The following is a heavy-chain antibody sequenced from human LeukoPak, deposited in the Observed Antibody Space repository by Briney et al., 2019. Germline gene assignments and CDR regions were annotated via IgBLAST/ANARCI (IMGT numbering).Heavy chain of an antibody. D-gene: IGHD3-22*01. CDR2: IYYSGST. CDR1: GGSISSGGYY. J-gene: IGHJ5*02. Sequence: SDTLSLTCTVSGGSISSGGYYWSWIRQHPGNGLEWIGYIYYSGSTYYNPSLKSRVTISVDTSKNQFSLKLRSVTAADTAVYYCARALMPSGYYDSSGYYTGWFDPWGQGTLVSVSS. V-gene: IGHV4-31*03. CDR3: ARALMPSGYYDSSGYYTGWFDP.